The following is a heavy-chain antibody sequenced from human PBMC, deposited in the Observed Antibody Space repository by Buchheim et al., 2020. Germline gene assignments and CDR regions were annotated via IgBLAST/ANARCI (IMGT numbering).Heavy chain of an antibody. Sequence: QVQLQESGPGLMKPSDTLSLTCAVSGYTISTDNWWGWIRQAPGKGLEWIGYIYKSGSTHFNPSLKSRVTMTLDTSKNQFSLKLTSVTAVDTAVYYCARIPGRPSYIDFWGQGT. CDR1: GYTISTDNW. V-gene: IGHV4-28*01. D-gene: IGHD3-10*01. J-gene: IGHJ4*02. CDR2: IYKSGST. CDR3: ARIPGRPSYIDF.